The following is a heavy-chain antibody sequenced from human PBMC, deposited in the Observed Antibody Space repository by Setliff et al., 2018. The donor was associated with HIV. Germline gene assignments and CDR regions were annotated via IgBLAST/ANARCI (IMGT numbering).Heavy chain of an antibody. D-gene: IGHD6-19*01. CDR2: IIPIYGTP. CDR1: GYTFSRFS. Sequence: GASVKVSCKASGYTFSRFSINWVRQAPGQGLEWMGGIIPIYGTPIYAQKFQGRVTITADESTSTAYMELSSLRSEDTAVYYCARGGPRGLEVAALEFDYWGQGTLVTVSS. CDR3: ARGGPRGLEVAALEFDY. J-gene: IGHJ4*02. V-gene: IGHV1-69*13.